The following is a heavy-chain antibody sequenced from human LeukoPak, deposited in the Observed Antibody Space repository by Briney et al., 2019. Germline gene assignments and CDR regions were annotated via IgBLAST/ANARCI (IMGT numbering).Heavy chain of an antibody. CDR3: ARDREDNWRYFDY. CDR1: GYTFTSYY. D-gene: IGHD1-20*01. CDR2: INPSGGST. J-gene: IGHJ4*02. V-gene: IGHV1-46*01. Sequence: GASVKVSCKASGYTFTSYYIHWVRQAPGQGLEWMGVINPSGGSTTYAQKSQGRVTMTRDTSTSTIYMELSGLRSEDTAVFYCARDREDNWRYFDYWGQGTLVTVSS.